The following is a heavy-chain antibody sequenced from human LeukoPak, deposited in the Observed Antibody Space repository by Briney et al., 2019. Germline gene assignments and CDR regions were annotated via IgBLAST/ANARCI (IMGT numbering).Heavy chain of an antibody. CDR3: ASLGADAFDI. J-gene: IGHJ3*02. CDR1: GGSISSSSYY. CDR2: IYYSGST. V-gene: IGHV4-39*07. Sequence: SETLSLTCTVSGGSISSSSYYWGWIRQPPGKGLEWIGSIYYSGSTYYNPSLKSRVTISVDTSKNQFSLKLSSVTAADTAVYYCASLGADAFDIWGQGTMVTVSS.